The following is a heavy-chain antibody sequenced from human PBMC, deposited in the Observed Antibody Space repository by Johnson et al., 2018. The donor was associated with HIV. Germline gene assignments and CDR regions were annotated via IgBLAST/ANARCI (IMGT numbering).Heavy chain of an antibody. V-gene: IGHV3-30*04. J-gene: IGHJ3*02. CDR3: ARVRRSGWFDNDAFDI. D-gene: IGHD6-19*01. CDR1: GFTLSSYA. Sequence: QVQLVESGGGVVQPGRSLRLSCAASGFTLSSYAMHWVRQAPGKGLEWVAVISYDGSNKYYTDSVKGRFTISRDNSKDTLFLLMSSLRADDTAVYYCARVRRSGWFDNDAFDIWCQGTMVTVSS. CDR2: ISYDGSNK.